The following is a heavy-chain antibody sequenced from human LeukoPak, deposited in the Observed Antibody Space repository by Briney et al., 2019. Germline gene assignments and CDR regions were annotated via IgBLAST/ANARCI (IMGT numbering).Heavy chain of an antibody. V-gene: IGHV3-11*01. Sequence: PGGSLRLSCAASGFTFSDYYMSWIRQAPGKGLEWVSYISSSGSTIYYADSVKGRFTISRDNAKNSLYLQMNSLRAEDTAVYYCARLGSGLWFGELLSSYYYYYMDVWGKGTTVTISS. CDR2: ISSSGSTI. J-gene: IGHJ6*03. CDR3: ARLGSGLWFGELLSSYYYYYMDV. D-gene: IGHD3-10*01. CDR1: GFTFSDYY.